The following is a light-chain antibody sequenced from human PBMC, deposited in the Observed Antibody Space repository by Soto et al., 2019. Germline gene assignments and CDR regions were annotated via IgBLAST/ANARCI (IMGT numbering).Light chain of an antibody. CDR1: QNVRSSH. CDR2: GAS. Sequence: EIVLTQSPGTLSLSPGGRATLSCRASQNVRSSHLAWYQQKPGQAPRLLLYGASTRDTGIPDRFSGSGSGTDFTLTISSLEPEDFAVYSCQQYSTSPLTFGGGTKVEIK. V-gene: IGKV3-20*01. CDR3: QQYSTSPLT. J-gene: IGKJ4*01.